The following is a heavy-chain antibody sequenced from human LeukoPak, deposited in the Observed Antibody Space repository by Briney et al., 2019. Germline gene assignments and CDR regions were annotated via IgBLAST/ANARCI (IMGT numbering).Heavy chain of an antibody. J-gene: IGHJ3*01. V-gene: IGHV1-69*01. D-gene: IGHD3-22*01. CDR3: AGFFYDNSGDAFDL. CDR2: LIPIYGSA. Sequence: SVKVSCKASGGSFTFTSHAISWVRQAPGQGLERMGGLIPIYGSANYAQKFQGRVTITSDESTRTVYMELSSLRPEDSAVYYCAGFFYDNSGDAFDLWGQGTMVTVSS. CDR1: GGSFTFTSHA.